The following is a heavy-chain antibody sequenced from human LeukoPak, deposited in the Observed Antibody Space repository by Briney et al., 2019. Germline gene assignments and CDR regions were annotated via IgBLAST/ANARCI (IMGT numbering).Heavy chain of an antibody. D-gene: IGHD5-24*01. CDR2: IIPIFGTA. J-gene: IGHJ4*02. CDR1: GGTFSSYA. V-gene: IGHV1-69*05. CDR3: ARLGEMASDLSDY. Sequence: SVKVSCKASGGTFSSYAISWVRQAPGQGLEWMGRIIPIFGTANYAQKFQGRVTITTDESTSTAYMELSSLRSEDTAVYYCARLGEMASDLSDYWGQGTLVTVSS.